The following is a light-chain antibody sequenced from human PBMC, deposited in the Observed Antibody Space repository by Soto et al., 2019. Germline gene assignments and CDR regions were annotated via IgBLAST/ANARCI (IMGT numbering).Light chain of an antibody. J-gene: IGKJ5*01. CDR3: QQYGSSPPST. Sequence: EIVLTQSPGTLSLSPGERATLSCRASQSVSSSYLAWYQQKPGQAPRLLIYGASSSATGIPDRFSGSGSGTEFTHTISRLEPEDFAVYYCQQYGSSPPSTFGQGTRLEIK. CDR2: GAS. V-gene: IGKV3-20*01. CDR1: QSVSSSY.